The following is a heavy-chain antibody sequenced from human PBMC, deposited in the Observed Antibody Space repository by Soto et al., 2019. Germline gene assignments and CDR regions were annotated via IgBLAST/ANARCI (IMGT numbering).Heavy chain of an antibody. CDR1: GYTFTSYA. D-gene: IGHD3-16*01. CDR3: ARYRGRYALGY. V-gene: IGHV1-18*01. CDR2: ISADNGNT. Sequence: QVQLVQSGAEVKKPGASVKVSCKASGYTFTSYAISWVRQAPGQGLEWMGWISADNGNTNYAQKLQGRVIMTTDTSTRTAYMELRSLRSDATAVYYSARYRGRYALGYWGQGTLVTVSS. J-gene: IGHJ4*02.